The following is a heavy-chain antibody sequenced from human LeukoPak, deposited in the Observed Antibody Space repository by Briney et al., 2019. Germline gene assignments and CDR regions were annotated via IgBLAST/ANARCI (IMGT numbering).Heavy chain of an antibody. CDR2: INLSGGST. CDR3: AGAGYSSGWYPY. V-gene: IGHV1-46*01. CDR1: GYTFTGYY. D-gene: IGHD6-19*01. J-gene: IGHJ4*02. Sequence: GASVKVSCKASGYTFTGYYMHWVRQAPGQGLEWMGIINLSGGSTSYAQKFQGRVTMTRDTSTSTVYMELSSLRSEDTAVYYCAGAGYSSGWYPYWGQGTLVTVSS.